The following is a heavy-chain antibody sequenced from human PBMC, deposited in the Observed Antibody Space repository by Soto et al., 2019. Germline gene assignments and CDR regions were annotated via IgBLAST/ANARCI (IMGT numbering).Heavy chain of an antibody. CDR3: AITTSTVSYWFDP. Sequence: GGSLRLSCAASGFSFSSYWMSWVRQAPGKGPEWVANIKEDGGEQHYVDSVKGRFTISRDNAENSLFLQMNNLRAEDSAIYYCAITTSTVSYWFDPWGPGTQVTVSS. CDR1: GFSFSSYW. D-gene: IGHD4-4*01. V-gene: IGHV3-7*03. J-gene: IGHJ5*02. CDR2: IKEDGGEQ.